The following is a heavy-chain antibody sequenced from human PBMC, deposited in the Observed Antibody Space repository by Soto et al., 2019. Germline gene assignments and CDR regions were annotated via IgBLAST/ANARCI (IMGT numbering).Heavy chain of an antibody. CDR3: ARDLGARSGALDI. CDR2: IYNSGRT. V-gene: IGHV4-30-4*01. J-gene: IGHJ3*02. D-gene: IGHD3-16*01. CDR1: GGSISSDDYY. Sequence: SETLSLTCTVSGGSISSDDYYWSWIRQPPGKGLEWIGYIYNSGRTSYNPSLESRFTISLDTSKNQFSLRLRSVTAADTAVYFCARDLGARSGALDIWGQGTKVT.